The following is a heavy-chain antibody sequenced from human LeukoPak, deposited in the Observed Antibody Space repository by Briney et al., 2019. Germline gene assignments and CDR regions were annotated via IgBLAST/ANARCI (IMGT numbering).Heavy chain of an antibody. V-gene: IGHV4-4*07. Sequence: PSETLSLTCNVSGGSISNYYWSWIRQPAGKGLEWIGRIYTSGSTNYNPSLKSRVTISVDKSKNQFSLKLSSVTAADTAVYYCAREAYYDSSGYYQRVFDYWGQGTLVTVSS. D-gene: IGHD3-22*01. CDR3: AREAYYDSSGYYQRVFDY. J-gene: IGHJ4*02. CDR1: GGSISNYY. CDR2: IYTSGST.